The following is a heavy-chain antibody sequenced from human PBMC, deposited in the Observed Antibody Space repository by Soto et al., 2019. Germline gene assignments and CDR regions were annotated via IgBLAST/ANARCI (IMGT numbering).Heavy chain of an antibody. Sequence: QVQLVESGGGVVQPGRSLRLSCAASGFTFSSYGMHWVRQAPGKGLEWVTVISYDGKVAYYADSVKGRFTMSRDNSKNTLYLPMNSLRTEDTAMYYCAKEGPITNWYFDYWGQGTLVTVSS. CDR3: AKEGPITNWYFDY. D-gene: IGHD1-1*01. V-gene: IGHV3-30*18. CDR2: ISYDGKVA. CDR1: GFTFSSYG. J-gene: IGHJ4*02.